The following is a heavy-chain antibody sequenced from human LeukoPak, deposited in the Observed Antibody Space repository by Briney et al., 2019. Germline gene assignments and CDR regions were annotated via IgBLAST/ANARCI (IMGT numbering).Heavy chain of an antibody. CDR3: ADGGVVVVPSS. D-gene: IGHD2-2*01. CDR2: ISGSGGST. CDR1: GFTFSSYA. J-gene: IGHJ3*01. V-gene: IGHV3-23*01. Sequence: GGSLRLSCAASGFTFSSYAMSWVRQAPGKGLEWVSAISGSGGSTYYADSVKGRFTMSRDNSKNTLYLQMNSLRAEDTAVYYCADGGVVVVPSSWGQGTMVTVSS.